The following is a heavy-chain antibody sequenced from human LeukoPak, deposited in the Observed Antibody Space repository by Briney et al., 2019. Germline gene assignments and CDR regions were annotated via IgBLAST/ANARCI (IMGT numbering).Heavy chain of an antibody. D-gene: IGHD2-15*01. CDR2: ISGSGGST. CDR3: ARQLGYCSDGNCYFDY. J-gene: IGHJ4*02. V-gene: IGHV3-23*01. Sequence: GGSLRLSCAAPGFTFSSYAMSWVRQAPGKGPEWVSAISGSGGSTYYADSVKGRFTISRDNSKNTLYLQMHSLRAEDTAVYYCARQLGYCSDGNCYFDYWGQGTLVTVSS. CDR1: GFTFSSYA.